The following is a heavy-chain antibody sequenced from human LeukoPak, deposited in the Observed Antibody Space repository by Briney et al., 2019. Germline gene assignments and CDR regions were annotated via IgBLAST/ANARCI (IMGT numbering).Heavy chain of an antibody. Sequence: GGSLRLSCAASGFTFDDYAMHWVRQAPGKGLEWVSLISGDGGSTYYADSVKGRFTISRDNSKNSLYLQMNSLRTEDTALYYCAKDQGSSGYYYVSWFDPWGQGTLVTVSS. J-gene: IGHJ5*02. CDR1: GFTFDDYA. CDR2: ISGDGGST. CDR3: AKDQGSSGYYYVSWFDP. V-gene: IGHV3-43*02. D-gene: IGHD3-22*01.